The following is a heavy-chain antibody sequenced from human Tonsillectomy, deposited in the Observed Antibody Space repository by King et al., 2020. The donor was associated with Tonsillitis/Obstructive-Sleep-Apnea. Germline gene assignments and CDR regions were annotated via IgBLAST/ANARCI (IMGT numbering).Heavy chain of an antibody. D-gene: IGHD2-8*01. CDR1: GGSISSGGYY. Sequence: QLQESGPGLVKPSQTLSLTCTVSGGSISSGGYYWSWIRQHPGKGLEWIGYIYYSGSTYYNLSLKSRVTISVDTSKNQFSLKLSSVTAADSAVDYCAGVTFYYYGMDVWGQGTTVTVSS. CDR3: AGVTFYYYGMDV. V-gene: IGHV4-31*03. CDR2: IYYSGST. J-gene: IGHJ6*02.